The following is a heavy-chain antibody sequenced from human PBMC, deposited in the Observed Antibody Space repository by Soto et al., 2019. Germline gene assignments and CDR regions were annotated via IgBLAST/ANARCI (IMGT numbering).Heavy chain of an antibody. D-gene: IGHD3-22*01. CDR3: AREPKQNYDTSTWNGGFDT. Sequence: SETLSLTCAVYGGSFSGYYWSWIRQPPGKGLEWIGEINHSGSTNYNPSLKSRVTISVDTSKNQFSLKLSSVTAADTAVYYCAREPKQNYDTSTWNGGFDTWGPGTLVTVS. J-gene: IGHJ4*01. CDR2: INHSGST. CDR1: GGSFSGYY. V-gene: IGHV4-34*01.